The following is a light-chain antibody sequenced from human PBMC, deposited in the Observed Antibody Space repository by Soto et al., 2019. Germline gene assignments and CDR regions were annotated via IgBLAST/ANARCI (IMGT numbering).Light chain of an antibody. Sequence: DTQMTQSPSSLSASVGARVTITCRASQSLSNYLDWYQQKPGKALKLLISAVSKLQGRVTSRLSGSESWTDFTLPITAVQPEDFGAYYCQQSYNSLYTFGRSTKLDI. V-gene: IGKV1-39*01. CDR1: QSLSNY. CDR2: AVS. J-gene: IGKJ2*01. CDR3: QQSYNSLYT.